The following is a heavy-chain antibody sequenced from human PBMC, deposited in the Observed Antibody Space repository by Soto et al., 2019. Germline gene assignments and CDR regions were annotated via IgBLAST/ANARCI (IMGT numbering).Heavy chain of an antibody. Sequence: QVQLVQSGAEVKKPGSSVKVSCKASGGTFSSYTISWVRQAPGQGLEWMGRIIPILGIANYAQKFQGRVTITADKSTSTAYMELSCLRSEDTAVYYCARDRYDYGDYVDPFDIWGQGTMVTVSS. CDR2: IIPILGIA. CDR1: GGTFSSYT. V-gene: IGHV1-69*08. D-gene: IGHD4-17*01. CDR3: ARDRYDYGDYVDPFDI. J-gene: IGHJ3*02.